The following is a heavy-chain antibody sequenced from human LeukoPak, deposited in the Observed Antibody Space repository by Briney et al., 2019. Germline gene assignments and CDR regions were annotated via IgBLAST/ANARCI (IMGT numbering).Heavy chain of an antibody. V-gene: IGHV1-2*02. CDR3: AREDGREYDY. Sequence: ASLKRSSKASGYTFTGDNMHSVRQTPLQRLEWMRWINPNGGGTNYEEKFQGRVTMTRDTYISTAYMELSRLRSDDTAVYYCAREDGREYDYWGQGTLVTVSS. J-gene: IGHJ4*02. CDR1: GYTFTGDN. CDR2: INPNGGGT. D-gene: IGHD3-10*01.